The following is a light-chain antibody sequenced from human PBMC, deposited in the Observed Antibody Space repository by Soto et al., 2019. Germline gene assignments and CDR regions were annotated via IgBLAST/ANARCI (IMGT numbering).Light chain of an antibody. J-gene: IGKJ5*01. CDR3: QQYENLPT. V-gene: IGKV1-33*01. Sequence: DIQTTQSTSSLSASVGDRVTITCQASHNINNYLNWYQQKSGRAPKLLIYDSSNLEAGVPSRFRGSGSGTDFTFTISRLQPEDIATYYCQQYENLPTFGQGTRLEIK. CDR2: DSS. CDR1: HNINNY.